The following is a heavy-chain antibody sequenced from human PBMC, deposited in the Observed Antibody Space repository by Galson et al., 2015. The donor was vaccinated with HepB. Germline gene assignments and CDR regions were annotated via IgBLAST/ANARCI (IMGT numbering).Heavy chain of an antibody. CDR3: ARGGELFYYYYGMDV. J-gene: IGHJ6*02. CDR1: GYTFTSYA. Sequence: QSGAEVKKPGASVKVSCKASGYTFTSYAMHWVRQAPGQRLEWMGWINAGNGNTKYSQKFQGRVTITRDTSASTAYMELSSLRSEDTAVYYCARGGELFYYYYGMDVWGQGTTVTVFS. V-gene: IGHV1-3*01. D-gene: IGHD3-10*01. CDR2: INAGNGNT.